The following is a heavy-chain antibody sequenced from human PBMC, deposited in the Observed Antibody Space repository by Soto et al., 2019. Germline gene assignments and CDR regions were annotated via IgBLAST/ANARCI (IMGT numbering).Heavy chain of an antibody. V-gene: IGHV3-23*01. CDR2: ISGSGSPT. CDR3: ARDMSGGTYNYYCGMDV. CDR1: GFTFSSYA. D-gene: IGHD1-26*01. J-gene: IGHJ6*02. Sequence: EVQLLESGGGLGQPGGSLRLSCAASGFTFSSYAMTWVRQAPGRGLEWVSAISGSGSPTYYADSVKGRFTISRDNSKNTLYLQMNSQRADDTAVYYCARDMSGGTYNYYCGMDVWGQGTTVTVSS.